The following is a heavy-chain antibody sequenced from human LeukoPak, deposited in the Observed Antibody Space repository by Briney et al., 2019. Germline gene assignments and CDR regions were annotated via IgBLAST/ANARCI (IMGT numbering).Heavy chain of an antibody. CDR2: VYSSGST. CDR3: ARDGIEVAGTGYFDY. D-gene: IGHD6-13*01. J-gene: IGHJ4*01. Sequence: SETLSLTCSVSGDSISSYHWSWIRQPPGKGLEWIGYVYSSGSTHYSPSLNGRVTMSVDTSKNQFSLKLSSVTAADTAVYYCARDGIEVAGTGYFDYWDHGTLVTVSS. CDR1: GDSISSYH. V-gene: IGHV4-4*08.